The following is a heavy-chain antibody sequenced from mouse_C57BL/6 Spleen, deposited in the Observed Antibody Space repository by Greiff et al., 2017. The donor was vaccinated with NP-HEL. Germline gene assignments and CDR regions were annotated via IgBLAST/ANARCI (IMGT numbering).Heavy chain of an antibody. Sequence: EVQLVESGGGLVQPKGSLKLSCAASGFSFNTYAMNWVRQAPGKGLEWVARIRSKSNNYATYYADSVKDRFTISRDDSESMLYLQMNNVKTEDRAMYYCVRHVAGYYDDAMDYWGQGTSVTVS. D-gene: IGHD2-3*01. CDR2: IRSKSNNYAT. CDR1: GFSFNTYA. CDR3: VRHVAGYYDDAMDY. V-gene: IGHV10-1*01. J-gene: IGHJ4*01.